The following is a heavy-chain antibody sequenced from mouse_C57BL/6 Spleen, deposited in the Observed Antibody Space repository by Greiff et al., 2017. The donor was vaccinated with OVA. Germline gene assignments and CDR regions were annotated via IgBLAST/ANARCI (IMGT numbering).Heavy chain of an antibody. CDR3: APSYGSSYGYFDV. CDR2: IDPSDSET. J-gene: IGHJ1*03. CDR1: GYTFTSYW. D-gene: IGHD1-1*01. Sequence: QVQLQQSGAELVRPGSSVKLSCKASGYTFTSYWMHWVKQRPIQGLEWIGNIDPSDSETHYNQKFKDKATLTVDKSSSTAYMQLSSLTSEDSAVYYCAPSYGSSYGYFDVWGTGTTVTVSS. V-gene: IGHV1-52*01.